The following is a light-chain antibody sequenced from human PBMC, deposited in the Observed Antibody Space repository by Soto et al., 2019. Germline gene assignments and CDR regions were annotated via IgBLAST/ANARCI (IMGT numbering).Light chain of an antibody. J-gene: IGLJ2*01. CDR2: ESD. CDR3: VSWDSSLITVV. Sequence: QSVLTQPPSVSAAPGQKVTISCSGSPSNSGKTFVSWYQQLPGTAPQLLIYESDKRPSRIPDRFSGSESGTSATLAITGLQTGDEDDYYCVSWDSSLITVVFGGGTKLTVL. CDR1: PSNSGKTF. V-gene: IGLV1-51*02.